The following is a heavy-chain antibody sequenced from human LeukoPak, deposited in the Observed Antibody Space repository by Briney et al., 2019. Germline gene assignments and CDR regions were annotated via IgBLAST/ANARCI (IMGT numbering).Heavy chain of an antibody. J-gene: IGHJ5*02. V-gene: IGHV3-48*03. CDR2: ISSSGSTI. CDR3: ARERSTWFGELLSTHNWFDP. CDR1: GFTFSSYE. D-gene: IGHD3-10*01. Sequence: GGSLRLSCAASGFTFSSYEMHWVRQAPGKGLEWVSYISSSGSTIYYADSVKGRFTISRDNAKNSLYLQMNSLRAEDTAVYYCARERSTWFGELLSTHNWFDPWGQGTLVTVSS.